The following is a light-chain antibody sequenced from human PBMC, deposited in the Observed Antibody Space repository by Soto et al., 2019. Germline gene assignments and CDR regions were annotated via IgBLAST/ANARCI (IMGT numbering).Light chain of an antibody. Sequence: DIQMTQSPSSLSASVGDRVTLTCRASQGIGDDLGWYQQQPGRAPKRLIYGVFNLQSGVPSRFSGSGSGTEFTLTSSSRQPEDFATYYCLQHSSSPWTFGQGTKVEIK. CDR1: QGIGDD. J-gene: IGKJ1*01. V-gene: IGKV1-17*01. CDR3: LQHSSSPWT. CDR2: GVF.